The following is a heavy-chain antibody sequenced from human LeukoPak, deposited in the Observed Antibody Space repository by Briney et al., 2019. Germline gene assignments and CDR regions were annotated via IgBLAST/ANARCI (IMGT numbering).Heavy chain of an antibody. J-gene: IGHJ4*02. CDR3: AKGSRDGYNYYFDY. V-gene: IGHV3-23*01. Sequence: GGSLRLSCAASGFTFSSYAMSWVRQAPGKGLEWVSATSGSGGSTYYADSVKGRFTISRDNSKNTPYLQMNSLRAEDTAVYYCAKGSRDGYNYYFDYWGQGTLVTVSS. CDR1: GFTFSSYA. D-gene: IGHD5-24*01. CDR2: TSGSGGST.